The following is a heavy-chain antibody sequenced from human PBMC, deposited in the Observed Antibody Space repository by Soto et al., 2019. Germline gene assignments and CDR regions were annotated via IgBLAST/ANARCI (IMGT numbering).Heavy chain of an antibody. D-gene: IGHD3-16*01. CDR3: ARDLGGPDY. V-gene: IGHV3-74*03. CDR2: LSSDGFGA. Sequence: LRLSCAASGFSLSPYWMHWVRQVPGRGLEWVARLSSDGFGAAYADPVKGRFFISRDIARNTLSLQMNSLRADDTAVYYCARDLGGPDYWGRGTSVTVSS. CDR1: GFSLSPYW. J-gene: IGHJ4*02.